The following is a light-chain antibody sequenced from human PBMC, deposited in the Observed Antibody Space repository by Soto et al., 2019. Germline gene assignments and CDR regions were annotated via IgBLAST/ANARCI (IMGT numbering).Light chain of an antibody. J-gene: IGKJ1*01. CDR1: QTISGW. CDR3: QQYNNWPRGT. CDR2: DAS. V-gene: IGKV1-5*01. Sequence: DIQMTQSPSTLSASVGDTVTITCRASQTISGWLAWYQQRPGKAPNLLIFDASTLESGVPSRFSGSGSGTTFTLTISSLQSDDFAIYYCQQYNNWPRGTFGQGTKVDI.